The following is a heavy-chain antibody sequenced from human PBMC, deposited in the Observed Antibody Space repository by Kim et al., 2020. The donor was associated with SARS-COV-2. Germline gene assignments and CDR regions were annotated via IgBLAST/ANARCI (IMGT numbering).Heavy chain of an antibody. J-gene: IGHJ5*02. CDR1: GGSMSSNSYY. D-gene: IGHD4-4*01. CDR2: FYYSGSI. Sequence: SETLSLTCTVSGGSMSSNSYYWGWIRQPPGKGLEWVGSFYYSGSIDYNPSLKSRVTLSVDTSRNQFSLKLTSVTAADTAVYYCARDSIIGYWFDPCGQGT. V-gene: IGHV4-39*01. CDR3: ARDSIIGYWFDP.